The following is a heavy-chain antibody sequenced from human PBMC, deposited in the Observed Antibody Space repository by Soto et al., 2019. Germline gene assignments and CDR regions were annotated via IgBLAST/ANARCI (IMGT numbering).Heavy chain of an antibody. V-gene: IGHV3-74*01. Sequence: GGSLRLSCAASGFTFSSYWMHWVRQAPGKGLVWVSRINSDGSSTSYADSVKGRFTISRDNSKNTLYLQMKSLRAEDTAVYYCARDRAKCSSTSCYSDGMDVWGQRTTVTVSS. CDR3: ARDRAKCSSTSCYSDGMDV. J-gene: IGHJ6*02. CDR2: INSDGSST. D-gene: IGHD2-2*02. CDR1: GFTFSSYW.